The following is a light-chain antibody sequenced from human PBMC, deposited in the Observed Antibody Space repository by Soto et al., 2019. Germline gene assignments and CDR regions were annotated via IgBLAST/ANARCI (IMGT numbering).Light chain of an antibody. CDR2: GNS. V-gene: IGLV1-40*01. CDR1: SSNIGAGYD. CDR3: RSYDSSLSGFV. Sequence: QSVLTQPPSVSGAPGQRVTISCTGSSSNIGAGYDVHWYQQLPGTAPKLLIYGNSNRPSGVPDRFSGSKSGTSASLAITGLQADDEADYYCRSYDSSLSGFVFGTGTKLTVL. J-gene: IGLJ1*01.